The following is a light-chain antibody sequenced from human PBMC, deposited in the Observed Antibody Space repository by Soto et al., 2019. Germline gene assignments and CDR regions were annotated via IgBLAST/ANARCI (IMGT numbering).Light chain of an antibody. Sequence: EIVMTQSPATMSVSPGERTTLSCKASQSVSSNLAWYQQKPGQAPRLLIYGASTRATDIPARFSGSGSGTECTLTISSLQSEDFAVYYCKQYNSWPTYTFGQGTKLEIK. V-gene: IGKV3-15*01. CDR1: QSVSSN. CDR2: GAS. J-gene: IGKJ2*01. CDR3: KQYNSWPTYT.